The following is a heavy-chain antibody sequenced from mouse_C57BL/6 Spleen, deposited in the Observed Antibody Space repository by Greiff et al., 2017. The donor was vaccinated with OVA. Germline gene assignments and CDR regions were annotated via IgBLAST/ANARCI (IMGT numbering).Heavy chain of an antibody. CDR1: GYTFTSYW. J-gene: IGHJ2*01. CDR2: IIPSNGGT. CDR3: ARSTAQCFDY. D-gene: IGHD3-2*02. Sequence: QVQLKQPGTELVKPGASVKLSCKASGYTFTSYWMHWVKQRPGQGLEWIGNIIPSNGGTNYHAKFKSKATLTVDKSSSSAYMQLSSLTSEDSAVYYCARSTAQCFDYWGQGTTLTVSS. V-gene: IGHV1-53*01.